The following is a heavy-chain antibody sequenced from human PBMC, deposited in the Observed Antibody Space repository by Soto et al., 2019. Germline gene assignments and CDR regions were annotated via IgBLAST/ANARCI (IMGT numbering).Heavy chain of an antibody. V-gene: IGHV5-51*01. CDR1: GYSFTRYW. CDR2: IYPGDSDT. D-gene: IGHD6-13*01. CDR3: ARRRSSSWSGRDYYFDY. J-gene: IGHJ4*02. Sequence: PGESLKLSCTGSGYSFTRYWIGWVRQMPGKGLEWMGIIYPGDSDTRYSPSFQGQVTISADKSISTAYLQWSSLKASDTAMYYCARRRSSSWSGRDYYFDYWGQGTLVTVSS.